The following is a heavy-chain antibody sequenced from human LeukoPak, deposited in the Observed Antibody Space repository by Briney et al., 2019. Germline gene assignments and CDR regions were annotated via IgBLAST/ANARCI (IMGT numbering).Heavy chain of an antibody. J-gene: IGHJ4*02. CDR3: ARECGGRTVGECFTY. CDR1: GGSISSGGYS. D-gene: IGHD3-16*01. CDR2: IYHSGST. Sequence: SETLSLTCAVSGGSISSGGYSWSWIRQPPGKGLEWIGYIYHSGSTYYNPSLKSRVTISVDRSKNQFSLKLSSVTAADTAVYYCARECGGRTVGECFTYWGQGTQVTVSS. V-gene: IGHV4-30-2*01.